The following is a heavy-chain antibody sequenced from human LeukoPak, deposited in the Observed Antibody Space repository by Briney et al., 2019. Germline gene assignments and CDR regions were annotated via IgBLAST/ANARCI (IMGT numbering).Heavy chain of an antibody. V-gene: IGHV4-4*07. CDR2: IYTSGST. CDR3: ARAGGSMVRGVFYFDY. J-gene: IGHJ4*02. D-gene: IGHD3-10*01. CDR1: GGSISSYY. Sequence: SETLSLTCTVSGGSISSYYWSWIRQPAGKGLEWIGRIYTSGSTNYNPSLKSRVTMSVDTSKNQFSLKLSSVTAADTAEYYCARAGGSMVRGVFYFDYWGQGTLVTVSS.